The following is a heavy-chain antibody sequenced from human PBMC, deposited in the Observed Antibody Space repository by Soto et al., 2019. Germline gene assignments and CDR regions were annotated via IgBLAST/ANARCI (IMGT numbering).Heavy chain of an antibody. CDR1: GFTFSSYS. D-gene: IGHD3-16*01. V-gene: IGHV3-21*01. CDR2: ISSSSSYI. J-gene: IGHJ4*02. CDR3: ARVKDYDYVWGSYGSLDY. Sequence: GGSLRLSCAASGFTFSSYSMNWVRQAPGKGLEWVSSISSSSSYIYYADSVKGRFTISRDNAKNSLYLQMNSLRAEDTAVYYCARVKDYDYVWGSYGSLDYWGQGT.